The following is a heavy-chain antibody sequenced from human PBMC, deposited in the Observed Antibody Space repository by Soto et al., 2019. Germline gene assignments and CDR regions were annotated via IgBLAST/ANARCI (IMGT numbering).Heavy chain of an antibody. Sequence: SETLSLTCTVSGGSVSNYYWTWIRQPPGKGLEWISYINYSGSTDHSPSLKSRVTISLDTSKNQLSLRLISVTAADTAVYYCARLAPRYRIRDYNYHSLDFWGQGTTVTVSS. CDR3: ARLAPRYRIRDYNYHSLDF. V-gene: IGHV4-59*02. J-gene: IGHJ6*02. CDR1: GGSVSNYY. CDR2: INYSGST. D-gene: IGHD1-20*01.